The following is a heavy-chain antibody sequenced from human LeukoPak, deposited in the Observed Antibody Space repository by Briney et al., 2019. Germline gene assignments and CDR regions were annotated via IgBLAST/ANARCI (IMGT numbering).Heavy chain of an antibody. V-gene: IGHV3-30*18. CDR3: AKEGLRYFDWLQGLDY. Sequence: GGSLRRSCAASGFTFSSYGMHWVRQAPGKGLEWVAVISYDGSNKYYADSVKGRFTISRDNSKNTLYLQMNSLRAEDTAVYYCAKEGLRYFDWLQGLDYWGQGTLVTVSS. J-gene: IGHJ4*02. D-gene: IGHD3-9*01. CDR2: ISYDGSNK. CDR1: GFTFSSYG.